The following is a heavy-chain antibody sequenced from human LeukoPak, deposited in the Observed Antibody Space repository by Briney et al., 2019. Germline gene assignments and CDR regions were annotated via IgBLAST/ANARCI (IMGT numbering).Heavy chain of an antibody. J-gene: IGHJ4*02. D-gene: IGHD6-19*01. CDR3: ARSIAVAGNDY. V-gene: IGHV4-34*01. CDR1: GGSFSGYY. Sequence: PSETLSLTCAVYGGSFSGYYWNWIRQPPGKGLEWIGEINHSGSTNYNPSLKSRVTISVDTSKNQFSLKLSSVTAADTAVYYCARSIAVAGNDYWGQGTLVTVSS. CDR2: INHSGST.